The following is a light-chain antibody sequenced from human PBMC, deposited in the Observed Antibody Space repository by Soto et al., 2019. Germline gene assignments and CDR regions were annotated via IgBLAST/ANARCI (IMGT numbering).Light chain of an antibody. J-gene: IGKJ2*01. CDR2: KLS. Sequence: DIVMTQTPLSSPVTLGQPASISCRSSQSLVHSDGNTYLSWLQQRPGQPPRLLMYKLSNRFAGVPDRCSGSGAGTDLTLKISRVEAEDGGVYYCMQATQFPPYTFGQGTKLEIK. CDR1: QSLVHSDGNTY. CDR3: MQATQFPPYT. V-gene: IGKV2-24*01.